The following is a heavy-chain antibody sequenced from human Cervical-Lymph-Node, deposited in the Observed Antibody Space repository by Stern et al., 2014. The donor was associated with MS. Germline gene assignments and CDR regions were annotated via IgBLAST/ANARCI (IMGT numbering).Heavy chain of an antibody. CDR1: GFTFSSYD. V-gene: IGHV3-13*01. CDR3: ARDVGDGYFDY. J-gene: IGHJ4*02. Sequence: VQLMQSGGGLVQPGGSLRLSCAASGFTFSSYDMHWVRQATGKGLEWVSAIGTAGDTYYPGSVKGRFTISRENAKNSLYLQMNSLRAGDTAVYYCARDVGDGYFDYWGQGTLVTVSS. CDR2: IGTAGDT. D-gene: IGHD5-24*01.